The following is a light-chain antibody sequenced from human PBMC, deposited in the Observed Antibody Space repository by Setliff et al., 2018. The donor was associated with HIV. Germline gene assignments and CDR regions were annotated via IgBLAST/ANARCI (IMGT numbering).Light chain of an antibody. CDR1: SSNIGSNY. J-gene: IGLJ1*01. CDR3: AAWDDSLSGLYV. Sequence: QSVLTQPPSASGTPGQRVTISCSGSSSNIGSNYVYWYQQLPGTAPKLLIYRNDQRPSGVPDRFSGSKSGTQASLAISGLRSEDEADYYCAAWDDSLSGLYVFGAGTKVTVL. V-gene: IGLV1-47*01. CDR2: RND.